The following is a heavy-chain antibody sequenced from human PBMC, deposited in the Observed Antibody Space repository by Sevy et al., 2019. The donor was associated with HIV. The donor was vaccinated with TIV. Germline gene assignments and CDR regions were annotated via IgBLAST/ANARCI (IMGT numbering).Heavy chain of an antibody. CDR1: GYTLTELS. CDR2: FDPEDGET. CDR3: ATDKIRRLGANYYFFGMEV. D-gene: IGHD1-26*01. Sequence: ASVKVSCKVSGYTLTELSMHWVRQVPGKGLEWMGGFDPEDGETIYAQKFQGRVTMTEDTSTDTAYMELSSLRSEDTAGYYCATDKIRRLGANYYFFGMEVWGQGTTVTVSS. J-gene: IGHJ6*02. V-gene: IGHV1-24*01.